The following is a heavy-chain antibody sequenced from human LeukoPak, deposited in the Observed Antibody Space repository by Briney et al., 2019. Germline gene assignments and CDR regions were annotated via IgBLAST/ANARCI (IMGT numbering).Heavy chain of an antibody. J-gene: IGHJ6*02. CDR2: INHSGNT. Sequence: SETLSLTCAVYGGSVSGYYWTWIRQPPGKGLEWIGEINHSGNTNYNTSLKSRVTISVDTSKNQFFLKLSSVTAADTAVYYCARGGDWYYASGSSYPWGMDVWGPGTTVTVSS. CDR3: ARGGDWYYASGSSYPWGMDV. D-gene: IGHD3-10*01. CDR1: GGSVSGYY. V-gene: IGHV4-34*01.